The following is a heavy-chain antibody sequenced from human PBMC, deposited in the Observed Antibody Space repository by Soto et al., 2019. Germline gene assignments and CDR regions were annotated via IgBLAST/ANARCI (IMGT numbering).Heavy chain of an antibody. CDR2: ISHDGNAQ. CDR3: AKHFAPSNAYNCFDL. Sequence: GGSLRLSCAASGFILSTYGMHWVRQAPGKGLEWVAMISHDGNAQYYVDSVKGRFSVSRDTSKNTLHLHMNSLRSEDTGLYYCAKHFAPSNAYNCFDLWGQGTLSTVT. V-gene: IGHV3-30*18. J-gene: IGHJ5*02. CDR1: GFILSTYG.